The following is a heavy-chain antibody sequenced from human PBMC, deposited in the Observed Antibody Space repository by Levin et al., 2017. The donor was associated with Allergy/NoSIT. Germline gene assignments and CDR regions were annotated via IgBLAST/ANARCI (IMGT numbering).Heavy chain of an antibody. Sequence: LSLTCAASGFTFSSYWMSWVRQAPGKGLEWVANIKQDGSEKYYVDSVKGRFTISRDNAKNSLYLQMNSLRAEDTAVYYCARDLGYSYGSDYWGQGTLVTVSS. CDR2: IKQDGSEK. V-gene: IGHV3-7*01. D-gene: IGHD5-18*01. J-gene: IGHJ4*02. CDR1: GFTFSSYW. CDR3: ARDLGYSYGSDY.